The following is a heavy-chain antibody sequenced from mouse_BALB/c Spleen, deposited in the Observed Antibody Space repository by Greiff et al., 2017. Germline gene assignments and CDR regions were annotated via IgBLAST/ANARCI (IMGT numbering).Heavy chain of an antibody. D-gene: IGHD2-14*01. CDR3: GYRSFAY. CDR1: GYSFTSYW. V-gene: IGHV1S127*01. J-gene: IGHJ3*01. Sequence: VQLQQSGPQLVRPGASVKISCKASGYSFTSYWMHWVKQRHGQGLEWIGMIDPSDSETRLNQKFKDKATLTVDKSSSTAYMQLSSPTSEDSAVYYCGYRSFAYWGQGALVTVSA. CDR2: IDPSDSET.